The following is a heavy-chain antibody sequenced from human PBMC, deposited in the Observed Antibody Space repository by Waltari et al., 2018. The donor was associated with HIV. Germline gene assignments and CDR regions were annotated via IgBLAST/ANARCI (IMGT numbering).Heavy chain of an antibody. CDR3: ARVGSSSSSLYFDY. V-gene: IGHV4-39*07. D-gene: IGHD6-6*01. Sequence: QLQLQESGPGLVKPSETLSLTCTVSGGSIRSSSYYWGWIRQPPGKGLEWIGSIYYSGSTYYNPSLKSRVTISVDTSKNQFSLKLSSVTAADTAVYYCARVGSSSSSLYFDYWGQGTLVTVSS. CDR2: IYYSGST. CDR1: GGSIRSSSYY. J-gene: IGHJ4*02.